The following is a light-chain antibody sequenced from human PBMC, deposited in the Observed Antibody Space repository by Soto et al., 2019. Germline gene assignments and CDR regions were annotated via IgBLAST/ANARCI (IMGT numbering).Light chain of an antibody. Sequence: ERVMTQSPDTLSVSPGERATLSCRASQSVSSNLAWYQQKPGQAPRLLIYGSSSRATGIPDRFSGSGSGTDFTLTISRLEPEDFAVYYCQQYGSSGTFGQGTKVDIK. V-gene: IGKV3-20*01. CDR2: GSS. J-gene: IGKJ1*01. CDR3: QQYGSSGT. CDR1: QSVSSN.